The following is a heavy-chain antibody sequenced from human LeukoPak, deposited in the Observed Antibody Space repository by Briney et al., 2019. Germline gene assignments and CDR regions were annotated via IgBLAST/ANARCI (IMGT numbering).Heavy chain of an antibody. CDR1: GGSISSSSYY. CDR3: ARGVGLRSDFDI. J-gene: IGHJ3*02. CDR2: IYYSGST. V-gene: IGHV4-39*01. Sequence: SETLSLTCTVSGGSISSSSYYWGWIRQPPGEGLEWIGSIYYSGSTYYNPSLKSRVTISVDTSKNQFSLKVSSVTAADTAVYYCARGVGLRSDFDIWGQGTMVTVSS. D-gene: IGHD3-3*01.